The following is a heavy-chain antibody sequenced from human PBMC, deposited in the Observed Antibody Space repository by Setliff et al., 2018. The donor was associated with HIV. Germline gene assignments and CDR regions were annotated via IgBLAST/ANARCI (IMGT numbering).Heavy chain of an antibody. CDR1: GGSIGSGSHY. Sequence: LTCTVSGGSIGSGSHYWSWIRQPAGKGLEWIGHIYTTGGTNYNPSLESRVTISADTSNNQFSLRLTSMTAADTAVYYCAKTSVGATGLYAFDIWGQGTMVTVSS. V-gene: IGHV4-61*09. J-gene: IGHJ3*02. D-gene: IGHD1-26*01. CDR2: IYTTGGT. CDR3: AKTSVGATGLYAFDI.